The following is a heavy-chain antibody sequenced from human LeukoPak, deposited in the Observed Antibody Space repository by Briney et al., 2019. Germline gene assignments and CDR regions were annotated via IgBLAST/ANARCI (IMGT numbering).Heavy chain of an antibody. V-gene: IGHV3-11*01. CDR2: ITSTGDDI. J-gene: IGHJ4*02. CDR3: ASDIVATSGDF. D-gene: IGHD5-12*01. Sequence: GSLRLSCAASGFTFSDYYMSWIRQAPGKGLEWVAYITSTGDDIYYADSVRGRFTISRDNAKNALFLRMSSLRVEDTATYYCASDIVATSGDFWGQGTLVSVSS. CDR1: GFTFSDYY.